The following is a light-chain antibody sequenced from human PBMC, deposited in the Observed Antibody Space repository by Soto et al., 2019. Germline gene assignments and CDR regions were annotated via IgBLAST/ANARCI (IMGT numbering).Light chain of an antibody. Sequence: EIVMTQYPATLSVSPGEGYTLSCRASQGMGDTLSWYQQKPGQTPRLLIYDTSIRATGVTARFSGSRSGPEFTLTISSLQSEDFAVYYCQPSVTWPLTFGEGTQLDIK. CDR1: QGMGDT. V-gene: IGKV3-15*01. CDR3: QPSVTWPLT. J-gene: IGKJ4*01. CDR2: DTS.